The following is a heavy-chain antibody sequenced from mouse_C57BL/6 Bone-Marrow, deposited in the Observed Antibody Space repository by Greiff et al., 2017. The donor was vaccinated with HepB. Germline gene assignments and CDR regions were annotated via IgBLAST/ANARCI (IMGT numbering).Heavy chain of an antibody. CDR2: ISDGGSDT. CDR3: ARGPLYYGYYFDY. D-gene: IGHD1-1*01. CDR1: GFTFSSYA. Sequence: DVKLVESGGGLVKPGGSLKLSCAASGFTFSSYAMSWVRQTPEKRLEWVATISDGGSDTYYPDNVKGRCTISRDNAKNTLYLQMSHLKAEDTAMYYCARGPLYYGYYFDYWGQGTTLTVSS. J-gene: IGHJ2*01. V-gene: IGHV5-4*03.